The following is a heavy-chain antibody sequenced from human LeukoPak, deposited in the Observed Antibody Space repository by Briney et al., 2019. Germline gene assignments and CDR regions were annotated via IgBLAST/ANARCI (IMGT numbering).Heavy chain of an antibody. CDR1: GFTFSDYY. Sequence: GGSLRLSCAASGFTFSDYYMSWIRQAPGKGLEWVANIKQDGSEKYYVDSVKGRFTISRDNAKNSLYLQMNSLRAEDTAVYYCARHWGPTVTYYYGMDVWGQGTTVTVSS. J-gene: IGHJ6*02. CDR3: ARHWGPTVTYYYGMDV. D-gene: IGHD4-11*01. V-gene: IGHV3-7*03. CDR2: IKQDGSEK.